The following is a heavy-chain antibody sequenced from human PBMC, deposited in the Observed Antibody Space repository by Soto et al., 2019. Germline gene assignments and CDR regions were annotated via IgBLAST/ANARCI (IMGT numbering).Heavy chain of an antibody. D-gene: IGHD5-18*01. Sequence: GGSLILSCAASGFTFSSYSMNWVRQAPGKGLEWVSSISSSSSYIYYADSVKGRFTISRDNSKNTLYLQMNSLRAEDTAVYYCARERIQLWDRYYFDYWGQGTLVTVSS. J-gene: IGHJ4*02. CDR3: ARERIQLWDRYYFDY. CDR1: GFTFSSYS. CDR2: ISSSSSYI. V-gene: IGHV3-21*01.